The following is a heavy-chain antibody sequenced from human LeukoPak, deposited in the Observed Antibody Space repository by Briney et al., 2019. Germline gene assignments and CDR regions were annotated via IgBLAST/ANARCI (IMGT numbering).Heavy chain of an antibody. D-gene: IGHD6-19*01. V-gene: IGHV4-59*01. CDR1: GDSMSTYY. CDR2: IYYSGST. Sequence: SETLSLTCTVSGDSMSTYYWTWIRQPPGKGLEWIGYIYYSGSTNYNPSLKSRVTISVDTSKNQFSLKLSSVTAADTAVYYCARGSYSSGWYKRFDYWGQGTLATVSS. CDR3: ARGSYSSGWYKRFDY. J-gene: IGHJ4*02.